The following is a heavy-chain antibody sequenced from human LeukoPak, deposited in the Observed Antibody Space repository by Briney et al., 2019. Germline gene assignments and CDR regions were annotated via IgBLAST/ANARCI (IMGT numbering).Heavy chain of an antibody. CDR2: LRHSGNT. D-gene: IGHD6-6*01. Sequence: PSETLSPTCTVSGDSITSRSYWSWIRQPPGKGLEWIGYLRHSGNTNHNSSLKGRVTFSLDTSKNQFSLKLSSVTAADTAVYYCARGKLATFDYWGQGTLVTVSS. CDR1: GDSITSRSY. V-gene: IGHV4-59*11. CDR3: ARGKLATFDY. J-gene: IGHJ4*02.